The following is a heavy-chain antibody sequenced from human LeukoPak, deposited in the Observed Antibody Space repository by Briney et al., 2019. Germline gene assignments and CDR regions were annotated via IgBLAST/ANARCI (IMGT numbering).Heavy chain of an antibody. CDR3: ARGANGGDFDY. J-gene: IGHJ4*02. CDR1: GGSISSSSYY. D-gene: IGHD1-26*01. V-gene: IGHV4-39*01. CDR2: IYYSGST. Sequence: SETLSLTCTVSGGSISSSSYYWGWIRQPPGKGLEWIGSIYYSGSTYYNPSLKSRVTISVDTSKNQFSLKLSSVTAADTAVYYCARGANGGDFDYWGQGTLVTVSS.